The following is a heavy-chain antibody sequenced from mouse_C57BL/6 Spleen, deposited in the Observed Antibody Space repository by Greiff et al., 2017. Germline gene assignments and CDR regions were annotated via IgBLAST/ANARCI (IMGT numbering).Heavy chain of an antibody. J-gene: IGHJ3*01. CDR3: AREEDYGNYAWFAY. Sequence: QVHVKQPGTELVKPGASVKLSCKASGYTFTSYWMHWVKQRPGQGLEWIGNINPSNGGTNYNEKFKSKATLTVDKSSSTAYMQLSSLTSEDSAVYYCAREEDYGNYAWFAYWGQGTLVTVSA. V-gene: IGHV1-53*01. CDR2: INPSNGGT. D-gene: IGHD2-1*01. CDR1: GYTFTSYW.